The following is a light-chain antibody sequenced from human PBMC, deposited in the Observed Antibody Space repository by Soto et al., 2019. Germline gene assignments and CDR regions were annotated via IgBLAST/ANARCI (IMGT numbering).Light chain of an antibody. Sequence: EIVLTQSPGTLSLSPGERATLSCRASQSVSSSYLAWYQQKPGQAPRLLTYGASSRATGIPDRFSGSGSGTDFTLTISRLEPEDFAVYYCQQYGMITFGQGTRLEIK. CDR3: QQYGMIT. J-gene: IGKJ5*01. CDR1: QSVSSSY. V-gene: IGKV3-20*01. CDR2: GAS.